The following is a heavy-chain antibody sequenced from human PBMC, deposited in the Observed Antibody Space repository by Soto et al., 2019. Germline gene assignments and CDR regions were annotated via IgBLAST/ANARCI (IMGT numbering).Heavy chain of an antibody. V-gene: IGHV1-69*18. CDR3: PRDGAKRDIAGADYFEY. CDR2: IIPILGTS. D-gene: IGHD6-19*01. CDR1: GGTFSSYA. Sequence: QVQLVQSEAEVKKPGSSVKVSCKTSGGTFSSYAFSWVRQAPGQGREWMGRIIPILGTSNCAQKFQGRVTTTADESTSTAYMELSRLRSEDTAVYYCPRDGAKRDIAGADYFEYWGQGTLVTVSS. J-gene: IGHJ4*02.